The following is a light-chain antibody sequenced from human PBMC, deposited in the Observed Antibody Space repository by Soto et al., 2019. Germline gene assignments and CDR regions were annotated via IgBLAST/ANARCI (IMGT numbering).Light chain of an antibody. V-gene: IGKV1-12*01. J-gene: IGKJ3*01. CDR2: AAS. Sequence: DIQMTQSPSAVSASVGDRVTITCRASQDISSWLAWYQQKPRKAPKLLIYAASILQSGVPSRFRGSGSGTDFTLTISSLQPDDFATYSCQQANSFPFTFGPGTKVDIK. CDR1: QDISSW. CDR3: QQANSFPFT.